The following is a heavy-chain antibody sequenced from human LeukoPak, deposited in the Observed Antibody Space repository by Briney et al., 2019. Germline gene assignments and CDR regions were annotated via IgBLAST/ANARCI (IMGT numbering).Heavy chain of an antibody. D-gene: IGHD3-22*01. Sequence: SETLSLTCTVSGGSISSYYWGWIRQPPGKGLEWIGSIYHSGSTYYCPSLKSRVTISVDTSKNQFSLKLSSVTAADTAVYYCARRRTYYYDSSGYYLDYWGQGTLVTVSS. CDR1: GGSISSYY. CDR2: IYHSGST. J-gene: IGHJ4*02. CDR3: ARRRTYYYDSSGYYLDY. V-gene: IGHV4-59*04.